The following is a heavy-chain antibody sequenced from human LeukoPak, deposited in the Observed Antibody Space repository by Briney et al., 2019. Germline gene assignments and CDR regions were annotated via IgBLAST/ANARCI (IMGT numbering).Heavy chain of an antibody. CDR1: GVALCGYS. CDR3: ARDRVRVVEINYFDY. Sequence: GGTPRLSCAASGVALCGYSMNGVPETPREGRERGLYISSSSTTIYYADSVKGRFTISRDNAKNSLYLQMNSLRAEDTAVYYCARDRVRVVEINYFDYWGQGTLVTVSS. D-gene: IGHD3-10*01. V-gene: IGHV3-48*04. J-gene: IGHJ4*02. CDR2: ISSSSTTI.